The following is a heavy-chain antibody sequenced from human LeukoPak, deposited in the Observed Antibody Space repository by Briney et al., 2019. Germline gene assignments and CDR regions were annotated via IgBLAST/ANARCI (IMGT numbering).Heavy chain of an antibody. CDR2: INHSGST. Sequence: PSETLSPTCAVYGGSFSGYYWSWIRQPPGKGLEWIGEINHSGSTNYNPSLKSRVTISVDTSKNQFSLKLSSVTAADTAVYYCASHGYCSSTSCYNWFDPWGQGTLVTVSS. V-gene: IGHV4-34*01. CDR3: ASHGYCSSTSCYNWFDP. J-gene: IGHJ5*02. CDR1: GGSFSGYY. D-gene: IGHD2-2*03.